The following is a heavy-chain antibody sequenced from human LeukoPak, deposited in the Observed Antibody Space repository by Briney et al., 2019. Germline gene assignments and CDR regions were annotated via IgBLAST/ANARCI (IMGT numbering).Heavy chain of an antibody. CDR1: GYSISSGYY. J-gene: IGHJ4*02. CDR2: VYHTGSS. D-gene: IGHD4-11*01. CDR3: ARGISTTGHDY. V-gene: IGHV4-38-2*01. Sequence: SETLSLTCAVSGYSISSGYYWGWIRPPPGKGLEWIGSVYHTGSSYYIPSLKSRVTISVDTSKNQFSLEVSSVTAADTAVYYCARGISTTGHDYWGPGTLVTVSS.